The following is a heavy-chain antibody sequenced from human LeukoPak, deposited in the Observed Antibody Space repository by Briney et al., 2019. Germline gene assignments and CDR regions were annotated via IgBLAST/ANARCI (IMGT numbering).Heavy chain of an antibody. CDR2: IYYSGGT. D-gene: IGHD3-10*01. CDR3: ARDKLWFGDLDY. J-gene: IGHJ4*02. V-gene: IGHV4-59*12. Sequence: SETLSLTCTVSGGSISSYYWSWIRQPPGRGLEWIGYIYYSGGTNYNPSLKSRVTMSVDTSKNQFSLKLSSVTAADTAVYYCARDKLWFGDLDYWGQGTLVTVSS. CDR1: GGSISSYY.